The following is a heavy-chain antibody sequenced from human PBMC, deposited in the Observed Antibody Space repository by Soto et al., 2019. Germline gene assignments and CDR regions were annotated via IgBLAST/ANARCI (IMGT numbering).Heavy chain of an antibody. CDR1: GFTFSSYG. CDR3: AKGPRPVVVAATPDY. V-gene: IGHV3-30*18. J-gene: IGHJ4*02. Sequence: GGSLRLSCAASGFTFSSYGMHWVRQAPGKGLEWVAVISYDGSNKYYADSVKGRFTISRDNSKNTLYLQMNSLRAEDTAVYYCAKGPRPVVVAATPDYWGQGTLVTVSS. CDR2: ISYDGSNK. D-gene: IGHD2-15*01.